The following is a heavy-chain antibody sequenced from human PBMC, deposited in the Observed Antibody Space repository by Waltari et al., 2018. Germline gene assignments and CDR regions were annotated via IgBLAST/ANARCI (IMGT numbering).Heavy chain of an antibody. CDR2: IYYSGST. J-gene: IGHJ6*03. V-gene: IGHV4-30-4*08. Sequence: QVQLQESGPGLVKPSQTLSLTCTVSGGSISSGDYYWSWLRQPPGKGLAWIGYIYYSGSTYYNPSLKSRVTISVDTSKNQFSLKLSSVTAADTAVYYCARVRRFLKWLLSSYYYYMDVWGKGTTVTVSS. CDR1: GGSISSGDYY. CDR3: ARVRRFLKWLLSSYYYYMDV. D-gene: IGHD3-3*01.